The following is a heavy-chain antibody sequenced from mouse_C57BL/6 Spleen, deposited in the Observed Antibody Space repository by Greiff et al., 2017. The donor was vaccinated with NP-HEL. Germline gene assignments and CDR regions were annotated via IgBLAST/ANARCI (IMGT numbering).Heavy chain of an antibody. Sequence: EVQLVESGGGLVKPGGSLKLSCAASGFTFSDYGMHWVRQAPEKGLEWVAYISSGSSTIYYADTVKGRFTISSDNAKNTLFLQMTSLRSEHTALYYCAGSWAYYSNYGFAYWAKGLWSLSLQ. CDR2: ISSGSSTI. D-gene: IGHD2-5*01. CDR1: GFTFSDYG. J-gene: IGHJ3*01. V-gene: IGHV5-17*01. CDR3: AGSWAYYSNYGFAY.